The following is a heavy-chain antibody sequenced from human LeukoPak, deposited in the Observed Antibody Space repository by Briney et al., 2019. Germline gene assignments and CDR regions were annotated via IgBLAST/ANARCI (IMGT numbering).Heavy chain of an antibody. Sequence: ASVKVSCKASGGTFSSYAISWVRQAPGQGLEWMGWISGYNGYTNYAQKFQGRVTMTTDTSTSTAYMELRSLRSDDIAVYYCARMGLTGNWVDYWGQGTLVTVSS. V-gene: IGHV1-18*03. D-gene: IGHD4/OR15-4a*01. CDR1: GGTFSSYA. CDR2: ISGYNGYT. CDR3: ARMGLTGNWVDY. J-gene: IGHJ4*02.